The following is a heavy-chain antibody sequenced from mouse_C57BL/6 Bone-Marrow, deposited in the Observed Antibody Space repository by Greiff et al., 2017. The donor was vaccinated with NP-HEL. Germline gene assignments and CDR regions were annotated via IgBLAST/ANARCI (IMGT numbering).Heavy chain of an antibody. D-gene: IGHD1-1*01. CDR3: ARRSYGSSYRAMDY. CDR2: ISGGGGNT. CDR1: GFTFSSYT. J-gene: IGHJ4*01. V-gene: IGHV5-9*01. Sequence: EVKVVESGGGLVKPGGSLKLSCAASGFTFSSYTMSWVRQTPEKRLEWVATISGGGGNTYYPDSVKGRFTISRDNAKNTLYLQMSSLRSEDTALYYCARRSYGSSYRAMDYWGQGTSVTVSS.